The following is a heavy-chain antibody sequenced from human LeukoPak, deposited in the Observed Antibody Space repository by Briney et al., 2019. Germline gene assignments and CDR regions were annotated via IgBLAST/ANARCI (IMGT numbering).Heavy chain of an antibody. CDR2: INHSGST. J-gene: IGHJ5*02. V-gene: IGHV4-34*01. Sequence: SETLSLTCAVYGGSFSGYYWSWIRQPPGKGLEWIGEINHSGSTNYNPSLKSRVTISVDTSKNQFSLKLSSVNAADTAVYYCARGRSQPNIVVVPAATSGAYNWFDPWGQGTLVTVSS. D-gene: IGHD2-2*01. CDR3: ARGRSQPNIVVVPAATSGAYNWFDP. CDR1: GGSFSGYY.